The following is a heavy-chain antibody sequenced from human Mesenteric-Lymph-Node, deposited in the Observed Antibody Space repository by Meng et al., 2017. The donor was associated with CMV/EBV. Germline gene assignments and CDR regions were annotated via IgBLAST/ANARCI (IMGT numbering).Heavy chain of an antibody. CDR3: ARDFGYSTFDY. CDR2: IKEDGSEK. Sequence: GGSLRLSCAASGFTFSNYWMSWVRQALGKGLEWVANIKEDGSEKYYVDSVKGRFTISRDNAKKSLYLQMNSLRAEDTAVYYCARDFGYSTFDYWGLGTLVTVSS. CDR1: GFTFSNYW. J-gene: IGHJ4*02. D-gene: IGHD3-10*01. V-gene: IGHV3-7*01.